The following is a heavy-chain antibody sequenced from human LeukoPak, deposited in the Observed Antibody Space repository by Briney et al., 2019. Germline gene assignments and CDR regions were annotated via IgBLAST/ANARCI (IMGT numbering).Heavy chain of an antibody. Sequence: GASVKVSCKASGGTFSSYSFSWVRQAPGQGLEWLGGIIVIFGTPNYPQKFHGRVTITADESTSTVYTELSSLRSEDTAMYYCARDVDSSMVTNWFDSWGQGTLVTVSS. J-gene: IGHJ5*01. CDR2: IIVIFGTP. V-gene: IGHV1-69*13. CDR1: GGTFSSYS. D-gene: IGHD5-18*01. CDR3: ARDVDSSMVTNWFDS.